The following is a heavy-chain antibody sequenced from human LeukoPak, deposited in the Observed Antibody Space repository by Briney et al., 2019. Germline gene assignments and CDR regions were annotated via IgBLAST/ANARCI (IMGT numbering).Heavy chain of an antibody. V-gene: IGHV4-34*01. CDR2: INHSRRT. J-gene: IGHJ4*02. D-gene: IGHD3-22*01. Sequence: SETLSLTCAVYGGSFSGSYWSWIRQPPGKGLEWIGEINHSRRTNYNSSLKSRVTISVDTSKNQFSLKLRSVTAADAAVYYCARGPKLTYKKNYDSSGYYSPWGQGTLVTVSS. CDR1: GGSFSGSY. CDR3: ARGPKLTYKKNYDSSGYYSP.